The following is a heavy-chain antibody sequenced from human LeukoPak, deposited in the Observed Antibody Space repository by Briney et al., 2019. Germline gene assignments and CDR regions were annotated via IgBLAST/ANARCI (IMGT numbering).Heavy chain of an antibody. D-gene: IGHD3-22*01. CDR1: GGSISSYY. CDR3: ARCYYDSSSPCDY. Sequence: SETLSLTCTVSGGSISSYYWSWIRQPPGKGLEWIGYIYYSGSTNYNPSLKSRVTISVDTSKNQFSLKLSSVPAADTAVYYCARCYYDSSSPCDYWGQGTLVTVSS. J-gene: IGHJ4*02. V-gene: IGHV4-59*08. CDR2: IYYSGST.